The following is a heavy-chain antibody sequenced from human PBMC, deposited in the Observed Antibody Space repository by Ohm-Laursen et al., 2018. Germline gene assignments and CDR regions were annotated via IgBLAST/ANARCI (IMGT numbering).Heavy chain of an antibody. V-gene: IGHV4-39*01. CDR3: ATSNNWYYFDY. D-gene: IGHD6-13*01. CDR1: GGSISSSSYY. CDR2: MYYSGNT. Sequence: SETLSLTCIVSGGSISSSSYYWGWIRQPPGKGLEWIGGMYYSGNTYYNPSLKSRVTIAVDTSKNHFSLKLCSVTAADTSVYYCATSNNWYYFDYWGQGTLVTVSS. J-gene: IGHJ4*02.